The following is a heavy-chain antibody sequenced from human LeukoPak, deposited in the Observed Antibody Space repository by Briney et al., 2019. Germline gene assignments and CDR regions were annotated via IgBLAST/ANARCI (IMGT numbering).Heavy chain of an antibody. CDR3: ARDKGGGGAFDI. J-gene: IGHJ3*02. CDR1: GFTVSSYY. D-gene: IGHD3-16*01. V-gene: IGHV3-53*01. CDR2: IYSGGST. Sequence: GSLRLSCAASGFTVSSYYMSWVRQAPGRGLGWVSVIYSGGSTYYADSVKGRFTISRDNSKNTLYLQMNSLRAEDTAVYYCARDKGGGGAFDIWGQGTMVTVSS.